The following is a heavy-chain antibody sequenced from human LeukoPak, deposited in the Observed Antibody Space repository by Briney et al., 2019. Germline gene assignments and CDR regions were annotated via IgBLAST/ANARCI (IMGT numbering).Heavy chain of an antibody. D-gene: IGHD1-1*01. V-gene: IGHV1-18*01. CDR2: ITPYNGNT. CDR3: ARVCHWDADNTRGDPVDY. J-gene: IGHJ4*02. CDR1: GYTFTGYG. Sequence: ASVKVSCKSSGYTFTGYGITWVRQAPGQGLEWMGWITPYNGNTNYAQSLQGRVTMTTETSTSTAYMELRSLRSDDTAVYYCARVCHWDADNTRGDPVDYWGQGTLVTVSS.